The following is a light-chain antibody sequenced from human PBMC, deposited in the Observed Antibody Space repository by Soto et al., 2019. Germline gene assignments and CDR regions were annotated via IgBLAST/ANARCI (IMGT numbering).Light chain of an antibody. CDR1: QSVSSN. CDR2: GAS. J-gene: IGKJ4*01. CDR3: QQYKNWPLT. V-gene: IGKV3-15*01. Sequence: EIVMTQSPATLSVSPGERASLSCRASQSVSSNLVWYQQKPGQAPRPLIYGASTRATGIPARFSGSGSGTEFTLTISSPPSEDFAVYYCQQYKNWPLTFGGGTKVEIK.